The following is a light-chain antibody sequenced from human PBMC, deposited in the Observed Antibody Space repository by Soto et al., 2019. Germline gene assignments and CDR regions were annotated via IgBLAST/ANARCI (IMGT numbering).Light chain of an antibody. CDR2: EVS. Sequence: QSALTQPPSASGSPGQSVTISCTGTSSDVGGYNYVSWYQQHPGKAPKLMSYEVSKRPSGVPDRFSGSKSGTTASLTVSGLQAEDEADYYCSSYAGSNNLGVFGGGTKLTVL. CDR3: SSYAGSNNLGV. CDR1: SSDVGGYNY. J-gene: IGLJ3*02. V-gene: IGLV2-8*01.